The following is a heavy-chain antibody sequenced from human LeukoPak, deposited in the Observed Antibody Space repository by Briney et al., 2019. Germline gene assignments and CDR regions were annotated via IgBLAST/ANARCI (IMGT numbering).Heavy chain of an antibody. CDR1: GFTFSSYA. CDR3: AGSSGWARYFDY. Sequence: PGGSLRLSCAASGFTFSSYAMTWVRQAPGKGLEWVSGISGSGGSTHYADSVKGRFTISRDNSKNTLYLQMNSLRAEDTAVYYCAGSSGWARYFDYWGQGTLVTVSS. V-gene: IGHV3-23*01. CDR2: ISGSGGST. J-gene: IGHJ4*02. D-gene: IGHD6-19*01.